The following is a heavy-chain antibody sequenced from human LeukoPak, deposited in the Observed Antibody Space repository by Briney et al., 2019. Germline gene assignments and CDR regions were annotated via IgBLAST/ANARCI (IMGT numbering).Heavy chain of an antibody. CDR1: GGSISSYY. D-gene: IGHD6-6*01. CDR2: IYTSGST. CDR3: ARTGSSSLYYYGMDV. V-gene: IGHV4-4*07. J-gene: IGHJ6*02. Sequence: SETLSLTCTVSGGSISSYYWSWIRQPAGKGLEWIGRIYTSGSTNYNPSLKSRVTMSVDTSKNQFSLKPSSVTAADTAVYYCARTGSSSLYYYGMDVWGQGTTVTVSS.